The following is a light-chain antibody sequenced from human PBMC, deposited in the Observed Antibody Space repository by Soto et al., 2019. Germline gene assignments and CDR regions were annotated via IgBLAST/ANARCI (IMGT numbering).Light chain of an antibody. V-gene: IGKV1-39*01. J-gene: IGKJ1*01. CDR3: QQSYSTPPT. Sequence: DIPMTQSPSSLSASVGDRVTITCRASQSISSYLNWYQQKPGKAPKLLIYAASSLQSGVPSRFSGSGSATDFTLTISSLQPEDFATYYCQQSYSTPPTFGQGTKVEIK. CDR1: QSISSY. CDR2: AAS.